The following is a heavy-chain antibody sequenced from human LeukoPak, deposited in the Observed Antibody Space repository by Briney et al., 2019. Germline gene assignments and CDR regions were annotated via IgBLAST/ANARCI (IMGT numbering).Heavy chain of an antibody. CDR3: ARLRPVGYAFDI. CDR2: INHSGST. V-gene: IGHV4-34*01. D-gene: IGHD2-2*01. CDR1: GGSISSYY. Sequence: PSETLSLTCTVSGGSISSYYWSWIRQPPGKGLEWIGEINHSGSTNYNPSLKSRVTISVDTSKNQFSLKLSSVTAADTAVYYCARLRPVGYAFDIWGQGTMVTVSS. J-gene: IGHJ3*02.